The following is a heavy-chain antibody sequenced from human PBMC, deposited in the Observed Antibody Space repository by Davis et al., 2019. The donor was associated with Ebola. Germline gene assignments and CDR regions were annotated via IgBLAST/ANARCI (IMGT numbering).Heavy chain of an antibody. V-gene: IGHV3-9*01. J-gene: IGHJ6*02. D-gene: IGHD3-10*01. Sequence: GGSLRLSCAASGFTFADYAMHWVRHAPGKGREWASGFSWNSGSIAYADSVKGRFTISRDNSKNTLDLQMNSLRAEDTAVYYCARNEAYYYGSGSYPYYYYYGMDVWGQGTTVTVSS. CDR1: GFTFADYA. CDR3: ARNEAYYYGSGSYPYYYYYGMDV. CDR2: FSWNSGSI.